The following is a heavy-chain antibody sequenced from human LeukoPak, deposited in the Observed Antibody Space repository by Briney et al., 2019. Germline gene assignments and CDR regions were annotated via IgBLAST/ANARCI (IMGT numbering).Heavy chain of an antibody. V-gene: IGHV3-23*01. D-gene: IGHD1-26*01. CDR2: ISGSGGST. CDR1: GFTFSSYA. Sequence: GGSLRLSCAASGFTFSSYAMSWVRQAPGKGLEWVSAISGSGGSTYYADSVKGRFTISRDNAKNSLYLQMNSLRAEDTAVYYCARDGTVAGHNDAFDIWGQGTMVTVSS. CDR3: ARDGTVAGHNDAFDI. J-gene: IGHJ3*02.